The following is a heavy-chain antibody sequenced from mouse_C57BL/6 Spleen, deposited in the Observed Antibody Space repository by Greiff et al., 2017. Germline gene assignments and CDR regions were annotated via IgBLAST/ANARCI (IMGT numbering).Heavy chain of an antibody. CDR2: IDPSDSYT. CDR3: ARSPYGAWFAY. CDR1: GYTFTSYW. D-gene: IGHD1-1*02. Sequence: VQLQQPGAELVKPGASVKLSCKASGYTFTSYWMQWVKQRPGQGLEWIGEIDPSDSYTNYNQKFKGKATLTVDPSSSTAYMQLSSLTSEDSAVYYCARSPYGAWFAYWGQGTLVTVSA. V-gene: IGHV1-50*01. J-gene: IGHJ3*01.